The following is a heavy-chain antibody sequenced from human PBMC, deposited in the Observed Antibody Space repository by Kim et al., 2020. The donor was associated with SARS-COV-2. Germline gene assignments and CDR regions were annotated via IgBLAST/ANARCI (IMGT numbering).Heavy chain of an antibody. J-gene: IGHJ4*02. Sequence: YIPALGSRVPMSVVTSKNQFSLKLNSVTAADTAVYYCARYKGGSTIRFDYWGQGTLVTVSS. CDR3: ARYKGGSTIRFDY. D-gene: IGHD3-9*01. V-gene: IGHV4-59*10.